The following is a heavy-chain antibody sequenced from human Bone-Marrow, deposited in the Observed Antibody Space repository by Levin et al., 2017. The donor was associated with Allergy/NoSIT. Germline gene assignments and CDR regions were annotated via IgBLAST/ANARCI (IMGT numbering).Heavy chain of an antibody. V-gene: IGHV1-8*01. CDR3: ARVYYDFWSGYYTSY. CDR2: MNPNSGNT. CDR1: GYTFTSYD. Sequence: GESLKISCKASGYTFTSYDINWVRQATGQGLEWMGWMNPNSGNTGYAQKFQGRVTMTRNTSISTAYMELSSLRSEDTAVYYCARVYYDFWSGYYTSYWGQGTLVTVSS. J-gene: IGHJ4*02. D-gene: IGHD3-3*01.